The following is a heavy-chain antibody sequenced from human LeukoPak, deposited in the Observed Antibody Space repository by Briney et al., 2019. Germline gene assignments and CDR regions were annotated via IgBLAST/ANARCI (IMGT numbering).Heavy chain of an antibody. CDR1: GGSFSGYY. D-gene: IGHD2-2*02. CDR2: INHSGNT. CDR3: ARYCSSTNCYKGGFDP. J-gene: IGHJ5*02. Sequence: SETLSLTCAVYGGSFSGYYWSWIRQPPGKGLEWIGEINHSGNTNYNPSLKSRVTISVDTSKNQFSLNLSSVTAADTAVYYCARYCSSTNCYKGGFDPWGQGTLVTVSS. V-gene: IGHV4-34*01.